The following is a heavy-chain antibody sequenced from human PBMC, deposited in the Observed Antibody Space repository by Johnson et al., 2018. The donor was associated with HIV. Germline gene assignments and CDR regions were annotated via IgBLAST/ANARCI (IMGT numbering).Heavy chain of an antibody. V-gene: IGHV3-30*02. Sequence: QVQLVESGGDVVQPGRSLRLSCAASGFTFSSYGMHWVRQAPGKGLAWVAFIRYDGSNKYYADSVKGRFTISRDNSKNTLYLQMNSLRGEDTAVYYCAKDMGAYQLLYAFDIWGQGTMVTVSS. CDR2: IRYDGSNK. CDR3: AKDMGAYQLLYAFDI. D-gene: IGHD2-2*02. J-gene: IGHJ3*02. CDR1: GFTFSSYG.